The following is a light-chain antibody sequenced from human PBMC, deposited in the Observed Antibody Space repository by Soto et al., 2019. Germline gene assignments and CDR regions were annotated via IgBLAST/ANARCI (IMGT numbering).Light chain of an antibody. Sequence: DIQMTQSPSSLSASVGDRVTITCRASRSISSYLNWFQQKPGKAPKVLIYAASSLQSGVPSRFSGSGSGTDFTLTISSLQPEDFATYYCQQSGTFGQGTKVEIK. J-gene: IGKJ1*01. CDR1: RSISSY. CDR3: QQSGT. V-gene: IGKV1-39*01. CDR2: AAS.